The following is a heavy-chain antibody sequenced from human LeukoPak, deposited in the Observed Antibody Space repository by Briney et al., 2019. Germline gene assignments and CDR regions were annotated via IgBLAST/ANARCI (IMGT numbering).Heavy chain of an antibody. CDR1: GFTFSDYY. V-gene: IGHV3-11*01. CDR2: ISSSGSTI. D-gene: IGHD3-22*01. Sequence: GGSLRLSCAASGFTFSDYYMGWIRQAPGKGLEWVSYISSSGSTIYYADSVKGRFTISRGNAKNSLYLQMNSLRAEDTAVYYCARDGNYYDSSGYFNFDYWGQGTLVTVSS. J-gene: IGHJ4*02. CDR3: ARDGNYYDSSGYFNFDY.